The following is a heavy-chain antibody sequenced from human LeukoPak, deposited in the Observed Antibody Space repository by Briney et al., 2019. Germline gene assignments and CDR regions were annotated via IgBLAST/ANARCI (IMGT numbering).Heavy chain of an antibody. CDR1: GFTFSSYS. V-gene: IGHV3-21*01. Sequence: GGSLRLSCAASGFTFSSYSMNWVRQAPGKGLEWVSSISSGSSYKYYADSVKGRFTISRDNAKNSLYLQMNSLRAEDTAVYYCARYPRVVVAADTVFDYWGQGTLVTVSS. D-gene: IGHD2-15*01. CDR3: ARYPRVVVAADTVFDY. CDR2: ISSGSSYK. J-gene: IGHJ4*02.